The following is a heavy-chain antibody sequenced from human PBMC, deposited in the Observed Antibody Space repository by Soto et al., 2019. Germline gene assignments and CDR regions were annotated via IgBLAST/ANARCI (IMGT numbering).Heavy chain of an antibody. CDR2: IWYDGSNK. V-gene: IGHV3-33*01. D-gene: IGHD3-3*01. Sequence: GGSLRLSCAAAGFTFSNYGMHWVRQAPGKGLEWVAVIWYDGSNKYYADSVKGRFTISRDNSKNTLYLQMNSLRAEDTAVYYCARDAALPTYYDFWSGYSVGGRFDYWGQGTLVTVSS. CDR1: GFTFSNYG. CDR3: ARDAALPTYYDFWSGYSVGGRFDY. J-gene: IGHJ4*02.